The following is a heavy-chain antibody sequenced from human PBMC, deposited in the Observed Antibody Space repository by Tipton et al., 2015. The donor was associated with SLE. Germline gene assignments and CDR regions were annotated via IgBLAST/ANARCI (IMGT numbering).Heavy chain of an antibody. J-gene: IGHJ4*02. Sequence: SLRLSCAASGFTFSSYWMHWVRQAPGKGLVWVSRINSDGSSTSYADSVKGRFTISRDNAKNTLYLQMNSLRAEDTAVYYCARIAAAANYFDYWGQGTLVTVSS. CDR3: ARIAAAANYFDY. CDR1: GFTFSSYW. V-gene: IGHV3-74*01. CDR2: INSDGSST. D-gene: IGHD6-13*01.